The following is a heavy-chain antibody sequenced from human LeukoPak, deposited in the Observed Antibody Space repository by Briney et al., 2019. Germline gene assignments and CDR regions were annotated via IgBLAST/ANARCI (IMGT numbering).Heavy chain of an antibody. CDR2: ISYDGSNK. D-gene: IGHD6-19*01. V-gene: IGHV3-30*03. Sequence: PGRSLRLSCAAFGFTFSSYGMHWVRQAPGKGLEWVAVISYDGSNKYYADSVKGRFTISRDNSKNTLYLQINSLRAEDTAVYYCASPIAVAGSGIDYWGQGTLVTVSS. J-gene: IGHJ4*02. CDR1: GFTFSSYG. CDR3: ASPIAVAGSGIDY.